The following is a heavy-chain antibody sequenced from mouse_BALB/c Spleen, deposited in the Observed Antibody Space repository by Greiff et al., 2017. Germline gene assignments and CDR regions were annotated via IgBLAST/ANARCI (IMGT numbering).Heavy chain of an antibody. CDR1: GYSITSDYA. Sequence: VQLKESGPGLVKPSQSLSLTCTVTGYSITSDYAWNWIRQFPGNKLEWMGYISYSGSTSYNPSLKSRISITRDTSKNQFFLQLNSVTTEDTATYYCAYYYGSSYGYFDVWGAGTTVTVSS. D-gene: IGHD1-1*01. V-gene: IGHV3-2*02. CDR2: ISYSGST. CDR3: AYYYGSSYGYFDV. J-gene: IGHJ1*01.